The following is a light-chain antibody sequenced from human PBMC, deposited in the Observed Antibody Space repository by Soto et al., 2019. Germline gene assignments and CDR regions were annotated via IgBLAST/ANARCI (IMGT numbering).Light chain of an antibody. J-gene: IGLJ3*02. CDR1: SSNIGAGYD. CDR2: GNS. CDR3: QSYDSSLSHWL. Sequence: QSVLTQPPSVSGAPGQRVTISCSGTSSNIGAGYDVHWYQQLPGTAPKLLIYGNSNRLSGVPDRFSGSKSGTSASLAITGLQAEDEADYYCQSYDSSLSHWLFGGGTTLTVL. V-gene: IGLV1-40*01.